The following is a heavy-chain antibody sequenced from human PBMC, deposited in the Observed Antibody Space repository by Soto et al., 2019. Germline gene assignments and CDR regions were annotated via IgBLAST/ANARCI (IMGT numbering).Heavy chain of an antibody. Sequence: HGESLKISCKASGNSFTSSWINWVRQMPGKGLEWMGRIDPTDSYTEYSPSFQGHITISTDKSIAAAYLQWSSLKASDTAIYYCARSGYCSAGSCYHLDYWGQGTLVTVSS. CDR1: GNSFTSSW. J-gene: IGHJ4*02. V-gene: IGHV5-10-1*01. CDR3: ARSGYCSAGSCYHLDY. CDR2: IDPTDSYT. D-gene: IGHD2-15*01.